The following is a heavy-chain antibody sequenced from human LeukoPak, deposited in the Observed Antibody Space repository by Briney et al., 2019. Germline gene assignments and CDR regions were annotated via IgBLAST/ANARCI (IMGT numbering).Heavy chain of an antibody. J-gene: IGHJ3*02. CDR3: ARDPAAADGPDDAFDI. CDR1: GGTFSSYA. V-gene: IGHV1-69*01. CDR2: IIPIFGTA. Sequence: SVKVSCKASGGTFSSYAISWVRQAPGQGLEWMGGIIPIFGTANYAQKFQGRVTITADESTSTAYMELSSLRSEDTAVYYCARDPAAADGPDDAFDIWGQGTMVTVSS. D-gene: IGHD6-13*01.